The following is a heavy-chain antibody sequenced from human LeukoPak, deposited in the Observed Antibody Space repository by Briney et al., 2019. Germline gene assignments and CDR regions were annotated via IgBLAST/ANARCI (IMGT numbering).Heavy chain of an antibody. Sequence: SETLSLTCSVYGGSVSSNNYQWNWIRQPPGKGLEWIGDIYHSGSTNYNPSLKSRVTISVDTSKNQFSLKLSSVTAADTAVYYCARRLVGQTFDYWGQGTLVSVSS. V-gene: IGHV4-61*01. D-gene: IGHD3-10*01. CDR2: IYHSGST. J-gene: IGHJ4*02. CDR3: ARRLVGQTFDY. CDR1: GGSVSSNNYQ.